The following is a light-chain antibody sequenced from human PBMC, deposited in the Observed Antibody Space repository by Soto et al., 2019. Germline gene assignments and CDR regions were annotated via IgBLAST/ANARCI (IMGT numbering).Light chain of an antibody. CDR3: QQYNSYSWT. CDR1: QSISSW. J-gene: IGKJ1*01. Sequence: DIQMTHYPSTLSASVGDRVTITCRASQSISSWLAWYQQKPGKAPKLLIYDASSLESGVPSRFSGSGSGTEFTLTISSLQPDDFATYYCQQYNSYSWTFGQGTKVDIK. CDR2: DAS. V-gene: IGKV1-5*01.